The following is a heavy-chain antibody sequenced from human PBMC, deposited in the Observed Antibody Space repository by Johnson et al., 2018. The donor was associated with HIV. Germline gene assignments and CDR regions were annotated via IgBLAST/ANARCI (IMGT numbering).Heavy chain of an antibody. D-gene: IGHD3-22*01. Sequence: VQLVESGGGLVKPGGSLRLSCAASRFTVSSNYMTWVRQAPGKGLEWVSVIYSGGNTYYADSVKGRFTISRDNAKNSLYLQMNSLRAEDTAVYYCPREKLDSSGYYDAFDIWGQGTMVTVSS. CDR3: PREKLDSSGYYDAFDI. V-gene: IGHV3-66*01. CDR2: IYSGGNT. J-gene: IGHJ3*02. CDR1: RFTVSSNY.